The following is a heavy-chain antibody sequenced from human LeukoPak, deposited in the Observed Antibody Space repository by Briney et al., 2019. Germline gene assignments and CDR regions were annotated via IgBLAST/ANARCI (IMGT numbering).Heavy chain of an antibody. CDR1: GYTFTSYY. CDR3: ARGPVTMIVVVTAPVLGMDV. D-gene: IGHD3-22*01. V-gene: IGHV1-46*01. CDR2: INPSGGST. Sequence: ASVKVSCKASGYTFTSYYMHWVRQAPGQGLEWMGIINPSGGSTSYAQEFQGRVTMTRDTSTSTVYMELSSLRSEDTAVYYCARGPVTMIVVVTAPVLGMDVWGQGTTVTVSS. J-gene: IGHJ6*02.